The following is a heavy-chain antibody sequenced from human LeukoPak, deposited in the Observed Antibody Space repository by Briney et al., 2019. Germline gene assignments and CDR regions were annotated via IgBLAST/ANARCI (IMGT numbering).Heavy chain of an antibody. D-gene: IGHD4-11*01. J-gene: IGHJ5*02. CDR3: AKAGARLHRNWFDP. CDR1: GFTFSSYG. Sequence: GGSLRLSCAASGFTFSSYGMHWVRQAPGKGLEWVAFIRYGGSNKYYADSVKGRFTISRDNSKNTLYLQMNSLRAEDTAVYYCAKAGARLHRNWFDPWGQGTLVTVSS. CDR2: IRYGGSNK. V-gene: IGHV3-30*02.